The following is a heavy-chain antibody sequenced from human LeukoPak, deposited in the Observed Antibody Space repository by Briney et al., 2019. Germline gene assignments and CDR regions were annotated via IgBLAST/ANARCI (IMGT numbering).Heavy chain of an antibody. D-gene: IGHD3-22*01. J-gene: IGHJ4*02. CDR3: ARDPRVPYYYDSSETDKTFDY. CDR1: GYTFTGYY. V-gene: IGHV1-2*06. CDR2: INPNSGGT. Sequence: ASVKVSCKASGYTFTGYYMHWGRQAPGQGLEWMGRINPNSGGTNYAQKFQGRVTMTRDTSISTAYMELSRLRSDDTAVYYCARDPRVPYYYDSSETDKTFDYWGQGTLVTVSS.